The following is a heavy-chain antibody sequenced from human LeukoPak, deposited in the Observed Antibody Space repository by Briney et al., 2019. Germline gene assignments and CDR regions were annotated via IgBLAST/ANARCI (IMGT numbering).Heavy chain of an antibody. Sequence: GGSLRLSCAASGFTVSSNYISGVRQAPGKGPEWVSVIYSGGNTYYADSVKGRFTISRDNSKNTVYLQMDSLRAEDTAMYYCARGLLKTVAFFDYWGQGTLVTVSS. J-gene: IGHJ4*02. CDR1: GFTVSSNY. D-gene: IGHD6-19*01. V-gene: IGHV3-53*01. CDR2: IYSGGNT. CDR3: ARGLLKTVAFFDY.